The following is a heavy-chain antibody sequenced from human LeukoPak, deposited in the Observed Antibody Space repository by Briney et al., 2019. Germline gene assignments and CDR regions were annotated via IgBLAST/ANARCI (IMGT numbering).Heavy chain of an antibody. Sequence: GESLKISCKGSGYSFTSQWIGWVRQMPGKGLEWMGIIYPADSDTKYSPSFQGQVTISADKSISTAYLQWSSLKASDTAMYYCARPPASGSLYFDYWGQGTLVTVSS. J-gene: IGHJ4*02. CDR3: ARPPASGSLYFDY. D-gene: IGHD1-26*01. V-gene: IGHV5-51*01. CDR2: IYPADSDT. CDR1: GYSFTSQW.